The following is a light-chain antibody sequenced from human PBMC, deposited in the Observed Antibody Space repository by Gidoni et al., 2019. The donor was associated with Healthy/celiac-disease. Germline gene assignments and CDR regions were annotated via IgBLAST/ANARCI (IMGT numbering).Light chain of an antibody. CDR3: QQSYSTLPLT. V-gene: IGKV1-39*01. CDR2: AAS. Sequence: DIKMTQSPSSLSASVGDRVNITCRASQSISSYLKWYQQKPGKAPKLLIYAASSLQSGVPSRFSCSGSGTDFTLTISSLQPEDFATYYCQQSYSTLPLTFGGGTKVEIK. J-gene: IGKJ4*01. CDR1: QSISSY.